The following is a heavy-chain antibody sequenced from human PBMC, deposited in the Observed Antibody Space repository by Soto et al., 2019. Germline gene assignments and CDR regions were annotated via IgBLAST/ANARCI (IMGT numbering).Heavy chain of an antibody. J-gene: IGHJ4*02. CDR3: AKKRVLVPAMYHFDY. D-gene: IGHD2-2*01. V-gene: IGHV3-23*01. CDR2: ISGDGGTT. Sequence: EVQLLESGGGLVQPGGSLRLSCAAPGFTFSSYAMNWVRQAPGKGLEWVSIISGDGGTTSYADSVKGRFTISRDNSKNTLYLQMNSLRAEDTAVYYCAKKRVLVPAMYHFDYWGQGTLVTVSS. CDR1: GFTFSSYA.